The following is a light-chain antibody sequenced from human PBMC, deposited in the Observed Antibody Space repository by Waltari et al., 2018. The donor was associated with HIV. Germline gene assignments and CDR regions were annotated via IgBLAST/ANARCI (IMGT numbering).Light chain of an antibody. CDR2: KVS. CDR3: MQGTHWPRT. Sequence: DVVMTQSPLSLPVTLGQPASISCRSSQSLVHSDGNTYLNWFQQRPGQSPRRLIHKVSRRGSGVPDRFSGSGSGTDFTLKISRVEAEDVGVYYCMQGTHWPRTFGQGTKVEI. CDR1: QSLVHSDGNTY. J-gene: IGKJ1*01. V-gene: IGKV2-30*02.